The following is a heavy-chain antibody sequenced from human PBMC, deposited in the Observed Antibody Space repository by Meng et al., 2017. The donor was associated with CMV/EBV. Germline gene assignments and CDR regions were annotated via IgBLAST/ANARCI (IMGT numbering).Heavy chain of an antibody. D-gene: IGHD2-2*01. V-gene: IGHV1-46*01. CDR3: ARTYCSSTSCYPGLDY. J-gene: IGHJ4*02. CDR1: GYTFTSYY. Sequence: ASVKVSCKASGYTFTSYYMHWVRQAPGQGLEWMGIINPSGGSTSYAQKFQGRVTMTRDTSTSTVYMELSSLRSEDTAVYYCARTYCSSTSCYPGLDYWGQGTLVTVSS. CDR2: INPSGGST.